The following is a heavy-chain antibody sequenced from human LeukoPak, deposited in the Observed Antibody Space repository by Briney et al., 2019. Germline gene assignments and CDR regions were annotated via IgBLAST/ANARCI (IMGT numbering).Heavy chain of an antibody. Sequence: GGTLRLSCAASGFTFSNYGMNWVRQAPGKGLEWVSGISGGGGSTYYADSVKGRFTISRGNSKNTLYVQMNSLRAEDTAAYYCAKGRRDAYNYYFDYWGQGTLVTVSS. J-gene: IGHJ4*02. CDR3: AKGRRDAYNYYFDY. CDR2: ISGGGGST. V-gene: IGHV3-23*01. CDR1: GFTFSNYG. D-gene: IGHD5-24*01.